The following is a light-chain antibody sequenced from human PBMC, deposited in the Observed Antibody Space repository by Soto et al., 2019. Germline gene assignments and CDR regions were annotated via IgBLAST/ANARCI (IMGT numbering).Light chain of an antibody. CDR1: SSNIGAGYD. J-gene: IGLJ3*02. CDR3: QSYDSSLSGWV. CDR2: GNS. Sequence: QSVLTQPPSVSGAPGQRVTISCTGSSSNIGAGYDVHWYQQLPGTAPKLLIYGNSNRPSGVPDRFSGSNSGTSACLAITGLQAEDEADYYCQSYDSSLSGWVFGGGTKLTVL. V-gene: IGLV1-40*01.